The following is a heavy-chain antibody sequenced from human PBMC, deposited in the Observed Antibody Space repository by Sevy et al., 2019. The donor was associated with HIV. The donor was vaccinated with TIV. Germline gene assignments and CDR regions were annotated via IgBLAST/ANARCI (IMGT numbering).Heavy chain of an antibody. Sequence: ASVKVSCKASGYTFTGYYMHWVRQAPGQGLEWMGWINPNSGGTNYAQKFQGRVTMTRDTSISTADMELSRLRSDDTAVYYCARDSGSSWRLGYYGMDVWGQGTTVTVSS. V-gene: IGHV1-2*02. CDR2: INPNSGGT. CDR3: ARDSGSSWRLGYYGMDV. J-gene: IGHJ6*02. D-gene: IGHD6-13*01. CDR1: GYTFTGYY.